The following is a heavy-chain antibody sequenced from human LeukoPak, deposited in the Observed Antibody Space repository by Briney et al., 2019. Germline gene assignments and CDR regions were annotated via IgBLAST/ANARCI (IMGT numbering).Heavy chain of an antibody. J-gene: IGHJ5*02. Sequence: SGGSLRLSCAASGFTFDDYGMSWVRQAPGKGLEWVSGITWNGGSTGYVDSVKGRFTISRDNAKNSLYLQMNSLRAEDTALYYYARGIDDGDNWFDPWGQGTLVTVSS. V-gene: IGHV3-20*04. D-gene: IGHD1-1*01. CDR2: ITWNGGST. CDR3: ARGIDDGDNWFDP. CDR1: GFTFDDYG.